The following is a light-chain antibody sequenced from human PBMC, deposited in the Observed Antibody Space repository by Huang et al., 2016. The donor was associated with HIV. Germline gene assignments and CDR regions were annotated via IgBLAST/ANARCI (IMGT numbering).Light chain of an antibody. Sequence: EIVLTQSPDTLSLSPGDRATLPCRASQTVRNNFLAWYQQKPGQAPRLLMYDASRRATGIPDRFYGSGSGTDFTLIISGLEPEDFAVYYCQQYGSSPPITFGQGTRLETK. CDR2: DAS. J-gene: IGKJ5*01. CDR1: QTVRNNF. V-gene: IGKV3-20*01. CDR3: QQYGSSPPIT.